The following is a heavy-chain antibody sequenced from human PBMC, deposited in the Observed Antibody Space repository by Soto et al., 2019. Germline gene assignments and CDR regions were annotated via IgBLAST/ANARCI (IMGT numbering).Heavy chain of an antibody. V-gene: IGHV5-51*01. J-gene: IGHJ4*02. D-gene: IGHD2-2*03. CDR2: FYPCDSDT. Sequence: PGESLKISCKGSGYIFSTYWIGWVRQMPGKGLEWMGSFYPCDSDTRYSPSFQGQVTISAEKSITTAYLPWSSLKASDTATYSCARPGYCDTSSCYALDYWGQGALVTVSS. CDR3: ARPGYCDTSSCYALDY. CDR1: GYIFSTYW.